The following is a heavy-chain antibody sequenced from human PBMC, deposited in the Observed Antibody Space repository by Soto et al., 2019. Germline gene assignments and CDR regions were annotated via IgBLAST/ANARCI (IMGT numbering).Heavy chain of an antibody. J-gene: IGHJ6*02. V-gene: IGHV1-2*04. Sequence: ASVKVSCKASGYTFTGYYMHWVRQAPGQGLEWVGWINPNSGGTNYAQKFQGWVTMTRDTSISTAYMELSRLRSDDTAVYYCARMVVVPAAIGSHGMDVWGQGTTVTVSS. CDR2: INPNSGGT. CDR1: GYTFTGYY. CDR3: ARMVVVPAAIGSHGMDV. D-gene: IGHD2-2*01.